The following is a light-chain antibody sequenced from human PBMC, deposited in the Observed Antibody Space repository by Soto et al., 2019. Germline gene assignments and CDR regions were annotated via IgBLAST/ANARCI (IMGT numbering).Light chain of an antibody. V-gene: IGKV3-20*01. CDR1: QSVSSN. J-gene: IGKJ2*01. CDR3: QQYGGVPYT. CDR2: DAS. Sequence: EIVMTHSPATLSVSPGERATLSCRASQSVSSNLAWYQQKPGQAPRLLIYDASNRATGIPDRFSGSGSGTDFTLTISRLEPEDFAIYYCQQYGGVPYTFGQGTKVDIK.